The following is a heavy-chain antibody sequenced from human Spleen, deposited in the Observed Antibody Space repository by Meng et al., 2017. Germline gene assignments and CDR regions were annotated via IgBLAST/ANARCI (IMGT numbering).Heavy chain of an antibody. CDR3: ARGRGGTIDY. D-gene: IGHD2-15*01. V-gene: IGHV4-59*01. CDR2: IYYSGNT. J-gene: IGHJ4*02. Sequence: SETLSLTCTVSSGSMSSYHWTWIRQPPGKGLEWIGYIYYSGNTNYSPSLKSRLTISVDKSKNQFSLKLSSVTAADTAVYYCARGRGGTIDYWGQGTLVTVSS. CDR1: SGSMSSYH.